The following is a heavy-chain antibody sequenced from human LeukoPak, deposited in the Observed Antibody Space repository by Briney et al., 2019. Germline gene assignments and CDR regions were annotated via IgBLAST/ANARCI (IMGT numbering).Heavy chain of an antibody. CDR3: ARTNSGSYPYFDY. V-gene: IGHV3-21*01. D-gene: IGHD1-26*01. Sequence: GGSLRLSCAASGLTFSSYSMNWVRQAPGKGLEWVSSISSSSSYIYYADSVKGRFTISRDNAKNSLYLQMNSLRAEDAAVYYCARTNSGSYPYFDYWGQGTLVTVSS. J-gene: IGHJ4*02. CDR1: GLTFSSYS. CDR2: ISSSSSYI.